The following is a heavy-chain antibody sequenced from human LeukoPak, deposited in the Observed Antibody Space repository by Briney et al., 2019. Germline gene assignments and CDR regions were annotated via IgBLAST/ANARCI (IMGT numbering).Heavy chain of an antibody. CDR2: INAAGDDT. V-gene: IGHV3-23*01. D-gene: IGHD1-1*01. Sequence: GGSLRLSCAASGFTFSSFAMSWVRQTPGKGLAWVSTINAAGDDTFYSASVKGRFTISRDNSRSTLYLQTNTLRAEDTAVYYCATTKQARRYFDYWGQGTLVTVSS. CDR1: GFTFSSFA. J-gene: IGHJ4*02. CDR3: ATTKQARRYFDY.